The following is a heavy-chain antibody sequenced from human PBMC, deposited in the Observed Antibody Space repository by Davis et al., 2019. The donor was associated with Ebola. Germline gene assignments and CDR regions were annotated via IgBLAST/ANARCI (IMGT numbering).Heavy chain of an antibody. CDR2: INSDGSST. V-gene: IGHV3-74*03. CDR1: GFMFNNYW. Sequence: HTGGSLRLSCVASGFMFNNYWMHWVRQAPGKGLEWVSDINSDGSSTTYADSVKGRFTIYRDNAKNTVYLQMNSLRAEDTAVYYCVRWRNRFSFEAGRWGQGTLVTVSS. D-gene: IGHD3-10*01. J-gene: IGHJ4*02. CDR3: VRWRNRFSFEAGR.